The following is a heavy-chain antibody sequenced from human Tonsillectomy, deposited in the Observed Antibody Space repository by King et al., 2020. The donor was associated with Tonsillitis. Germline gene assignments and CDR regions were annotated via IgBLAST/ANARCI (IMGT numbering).Heavy chain of an antibody. V-gene: IGHV3-11*06. Sequence: QLVQSGGGLVKPGGSLRLSCAASGFTFSDYYMSWIRQAPGKGLEWVSYISSSSSYTNYADSVKGRFTITRDNAKNSLYLQMNSLRAEDTAVYYCARDRTSIIRAESSSLYRPRYYNYSGMAVWVQGTTVTVSS. CDR3: ARDRTSIIRAESSSLYRPRYYNYSGMAV. D-gene: IGHD6-13*01. CDR2: ISSSSSYT. CDR1: GFTFSDYY. J-gene: IGHJ6*02.